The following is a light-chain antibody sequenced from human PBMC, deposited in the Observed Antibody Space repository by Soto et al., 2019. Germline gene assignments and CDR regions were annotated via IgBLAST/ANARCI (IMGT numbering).Light chain of an antibody. Sequence: DIQLTQSPSFLSASVGDRVTITCRASQGISSYLAWYQQKPGKAPKLLIYAASTLQSGVPSRFSGSGSGTEFTLTISSLQPEDFATYYCQQLNIGVFGPGTKVDIK. CDR1: QGISSY. J-gene: IGKJ3*01. V-gene: IGKV1-9*01. CDR3: QQLNIGV. CDR2: AAS.